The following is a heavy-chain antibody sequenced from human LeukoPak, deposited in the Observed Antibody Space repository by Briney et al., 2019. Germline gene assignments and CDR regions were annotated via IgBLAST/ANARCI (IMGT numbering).Heavy chain of an antibody. J-gene: IGHJ4*02. D-gene: IGHD2-15*01. CDR1: GFTFNSND. V-gene: IGHV3-48*02. CDR2: ISITSKTI. Sequence: GGSLRLSCEGSGFTFNSNDMTWVRQPPGKGLEWVSYISITSKTIKYADSVKGRFTISRDNAKNSLYLQMNSLRDEDTAVYYCARLVGSRSCSGGSCYSDYWGQGTLVTVSS. CDR3: ARLVGSRSCSGGSCYSDY.